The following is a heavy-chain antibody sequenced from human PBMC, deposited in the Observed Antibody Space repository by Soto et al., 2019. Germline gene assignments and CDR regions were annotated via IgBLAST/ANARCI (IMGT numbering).Heavy chain of an antibody. CDR2: IKTDGSST. V-gene: IGHV3-74*01. Sequence: EVQLVESGGGVVQPGESLKLSGAASGFTLSSRWMHWVRQAPGKGLVWVSRIKTDGSSTSYADSVKGRFTISRDNAKNTLYLQMNSLRAEDTAMYYCARDQDTFGQAVFDSWGQGTLVTVSS. J-gene: IGHJ4*02. D-gene: IGHD3-16*01. CDR1: GFTLSSRW. CDR3: ARDQDTFGQAVFDS.